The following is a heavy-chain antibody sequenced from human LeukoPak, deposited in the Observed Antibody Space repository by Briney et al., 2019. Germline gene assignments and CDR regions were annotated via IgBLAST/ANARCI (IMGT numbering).Heavy chain of an antibody. CDR2: ISSTSTYI. D-gene: IGHD3-10*02. Sequence: GGSLRLSCAASGFIFSSYEMSWVRQAPGKGLEWVSSISSTSTYIYYADSVKGRFTISRDNAKNSLYLQMNSLRAEDTAVYYCAELGITMIGGVWGKGTTVTISS. CDR3: AELGITMIGGV. CDR1: GFIFSSYE. V-gene: IGHV3-21*01. J-gene: IGHJ6*04.